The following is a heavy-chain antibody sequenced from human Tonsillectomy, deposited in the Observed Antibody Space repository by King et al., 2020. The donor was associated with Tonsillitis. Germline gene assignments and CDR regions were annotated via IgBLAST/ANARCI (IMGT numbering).Heavy chain of an antibody. Sequence: VQLVESGGGLVQPGGSLRLSCAASGFTFRSYEMNWVRQAPGKGLEWVSYISGSGSAIYYADSVKGRFTISRDNAKNSLYLQMNSLRGEDTAVYYCARHSNYPYFDYWGQGTLVTVSS. V-gene: IGHV3-48*03. CDR2: ISGSGSAI. J-gene: IGHJ4*02. CDR1: GFTFRSYE. D-gene: IGHD4-11*01. CDR3: ARHSNYPYFDY.